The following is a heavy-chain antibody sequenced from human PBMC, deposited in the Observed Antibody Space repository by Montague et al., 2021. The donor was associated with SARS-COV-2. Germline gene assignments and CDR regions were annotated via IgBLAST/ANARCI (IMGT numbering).Heavy chain of an antibody. CDR2: IHTSGST. CDR3: ASGKCYDFWSGYYSHDYVSGMDV. CDR1: GGSISSYY. Sequence: SETLSLTCTVSGGSISSYYWSWIRQSAGKGLEWIGRIHTSGSTDYNPSLNSRVTMSVGTSKNQFSLKLSSVTAADTAVYYCASGKCYDFWSGYYSHDYVSGMDVWGQGTTVTVSS. D-gene: IGHD3-3*01. J-gene: IGHJ6*02. V-gene: IGHV4-4*07.